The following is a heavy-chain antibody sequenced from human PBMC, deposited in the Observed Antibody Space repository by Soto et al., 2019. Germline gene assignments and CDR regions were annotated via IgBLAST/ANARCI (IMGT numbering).Heavy chain of an antibody. J-gene: IGHJ4*02. Sequence: ASVKVSCKASGYTFTSYGISWVRQAPGQGLEWMGWISAYNGNTNYAQKLQGRVTMTTDTSTSTAYMELRSLRSDDTAVYYCARGYCSGTSCLSALFDYWGQGTLVTVSS. CDR3: ARGYCSGTSCLSALFDY. CDR1: GYTFTSYG. CDR2: ISAYNGNT. V-gene: IGHV1-18*01. D-gene: IGHD2-2*01.